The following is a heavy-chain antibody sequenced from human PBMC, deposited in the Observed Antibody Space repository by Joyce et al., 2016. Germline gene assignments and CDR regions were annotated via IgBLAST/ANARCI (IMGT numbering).Heavy chain of an antibody. CDR1: GGPFRGFF. CDR3: ARSQWLAPLMY. CDR2: INNSGVT. Sequence: QVQLQQWGAGLLKPSETLSLTCAGSGGPFRGFFWTWVRQPPGKGLEWIGDINNSGVTNYNPSCKTRVTFSVDTSKNQFSLKLTSLSAADTAVYYCARSQWLAPLMYWGQGTPVTVSS. V-gene: IGHV4-34*01. D-gene: IGHD6-19*01. J-gene: IGHJ4*02.